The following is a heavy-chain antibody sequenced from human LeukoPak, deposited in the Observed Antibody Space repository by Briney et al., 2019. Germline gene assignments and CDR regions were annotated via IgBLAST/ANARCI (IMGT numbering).Heavy chain of an antibody. V-gene: IGHV1-69*13. D-gene: IGHD5-18*01. CDR1: GGTFSSYA. Sequence: GASVKVSCKASGGTFSSYAISWVRQAPGQGLEWMGGIIPIFGTANYAQEFQGRVTITADESTSTAYMELSSLRSEDTAVYYCARDLRGAYSYGAPYYYYGMDVWGKGTTVTVSS. CDR2: IIPIFGTA. CDR3: ARDLRGAYSYGAPYYYYGMDV. J-gene: IGHJ6*04.